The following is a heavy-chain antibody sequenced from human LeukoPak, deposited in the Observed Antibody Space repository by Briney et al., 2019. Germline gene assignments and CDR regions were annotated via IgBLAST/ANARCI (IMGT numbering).Heavy chain of an antibody. CDR3: ARDGGLRFLEWLPQRSPNLDDAFDI. V-gene: IGHV1-18*01. Sequence: GASVKVSCKASGYTFTSYGISWVRQAPGQGLEWMGWISAYNGNTNYAQKLQGRVTMTTDTSTSTAYMELRSLRSDDTAVYYCARDGGLRFLEWLPQRSPNLDDAFDIWGQGTMVTVSS. CDR2: ISAYNGNT. CDR1: GYTFTSYG. J-gene: IGHJ3*02. D-gene: IGHD3-3*01.